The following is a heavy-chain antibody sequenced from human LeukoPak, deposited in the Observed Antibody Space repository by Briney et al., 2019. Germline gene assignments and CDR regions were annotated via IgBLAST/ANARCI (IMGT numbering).Heavy chain of an antibody. J-gene: IGHJ3*02. CDR3: AREGGDAFDI. D-gene: IGHD1-26*01. CDR2: ISSSSSYI. CDR1: GFTFSSYS. Sequence: GGSLRLSCAASGFTFSSYSMNWVRQAPGKGLEWVSSISSSSSYIYYADSVKGRFTISRDNAKNSLYLQMNILRAEDTAAYYCAREGGDAFDIWGQGTMVTVSS. V-gene: IGHV3-21*01.